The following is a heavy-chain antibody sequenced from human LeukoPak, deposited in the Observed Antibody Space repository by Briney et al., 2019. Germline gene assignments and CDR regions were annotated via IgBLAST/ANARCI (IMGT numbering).Heavy chain of an antibody. CDR3: ARGRIVGATIRFNDI. CDR2: ISAYNGNT. D-gene: IGHD1-26*01. V-gene: IGHV1-18*01. CDR1: GYTFTNYG. Sequence: ASVKVSCKASGYTFTNYGIIWVRQAPGQGLEWMGWISAYNGNTNYAQKLQGRVTMTTDTSTSTAYMELRSLRSDDTAVYYCARGRIVGATIRFNDIWGQGTMVTVSS. J-gene: IGHJ3*02.